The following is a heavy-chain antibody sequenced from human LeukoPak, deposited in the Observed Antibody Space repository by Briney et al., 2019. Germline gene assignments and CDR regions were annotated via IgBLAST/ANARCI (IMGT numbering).Heavy chain of an antibody. CDR3: ARHSRGYYGSGSYVNYYYYYMDV. Sequence: SETLSLTCAVYGGSFSGYYWSWIRQPPGKGLEWIGEINHSGSTNYNPSLKSRVTISVDTSKNQFSLKLSSVTAADTAVYYCARHSRGYYGSGSYVNYYYYYMDVWGKGTTVTISS. V-gene: IGHV4-34*01. CDR1: GGSFSGYY. CDR2: INHSGST. J-gene: IGHJ6*03. D-gene: IGHD3-10*01.